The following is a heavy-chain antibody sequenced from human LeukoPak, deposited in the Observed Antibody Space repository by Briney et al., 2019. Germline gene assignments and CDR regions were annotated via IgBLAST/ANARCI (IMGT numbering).Heavy chain of an antibody. CDR3: AKDHYYGSGSPPGFGAPDRSLDY. Sequence: GGSLRLSCAASGFTFSSYWMSWVRQAPGKGLEWVANIKQDGSEKYYVDSVKGRFTISRDNAKNSLCLQMNSLRAEDTAVYYCAKDHYYGSGSPPGFGAPDRSLDYWGQGTLVTVSS. CDR2: IKQDGSEK. D-gene: IGHD3-10*01. J-gene: IGHJ4*02. V-gene: IGHV3-7*01. CDR1: GFTFSSYW.